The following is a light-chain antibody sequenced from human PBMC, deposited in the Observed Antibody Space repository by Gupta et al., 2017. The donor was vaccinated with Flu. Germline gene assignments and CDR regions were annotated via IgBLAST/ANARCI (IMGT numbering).Light chain of an antibody. CDR2: DVI. V-gene: IGLV2-11*01. Sequence: QSAPTQPRSVSASPGQSVTISCTGTSSDVGANNFVSWYQQHPGKAPRLVIYDVINRPAGVPNRFSGSKSGNTASLTISGLQADDEADYYCYSYAGRYPHLFGAGTKVTVL. CDR3: YSYAGRYPHL. J-gene: IGLJ1*01. CDR1: SSDVGANNF.